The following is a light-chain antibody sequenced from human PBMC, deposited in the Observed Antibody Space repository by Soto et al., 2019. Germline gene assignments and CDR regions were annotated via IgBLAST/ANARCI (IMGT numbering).Light chain of an antibody. CDR3: QQYGSC. CDR2: GAS. V-gene: IGKV3-20*01. Sequence: EIVLTQSPGTLSFSPGERDTLSCRASQSVSSSYLAWYQQKPGQAPRLLIYGASSRATGIPDRFSGSGSGTDFTLTISRLEPDDFAVYYWQQYGSCFGPGTKVDIK. J-gene: IGKJ3*01. CDR1: QSVSSSY.